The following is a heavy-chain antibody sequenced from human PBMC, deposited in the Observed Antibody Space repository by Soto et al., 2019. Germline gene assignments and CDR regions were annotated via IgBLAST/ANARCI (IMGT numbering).Heavy chain of an antibody. J-gene: IGHJ6*02. V-gene: IGHV4-59*01. CDR2: LYYTGST. CDR3: ARGGGYDFRSSQAPPIDV. CDR1: GGSISDFY. D-gene: IGHD3-3*01. Sequence: SETLSLTCNVSGGSISDFYWSWIRQSPGKRLEWIGYLYYTGSTNYNPALKSRVTISLDTSKNQFSLKVRSVTAADTAVYYCARGGGYDFRSSQAPPIDVWGQGTTVAVSS.